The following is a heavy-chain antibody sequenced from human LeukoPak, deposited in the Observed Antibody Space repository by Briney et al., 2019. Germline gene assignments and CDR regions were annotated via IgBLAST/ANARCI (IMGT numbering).Heavy chain of an antibody. J-gene: IGHJ3*02. Sequence: ASVKVSCKASGGTFSSYAISWVRQAPGQGLEWMGGIIPIFGTANYAQKFQGRVTITADESTSTAYMELSSLRSEDTAVYYCARTSHDYGDSYMTFDIWGQGTMVTVSS. CDR1: GGTFSSYA. CDR2: IIPIFGTA. D-gene: IGHD4-17*01. V-gene: IGHV1-69*13. CDR3: ARTSHDYGDSYMTFDI.